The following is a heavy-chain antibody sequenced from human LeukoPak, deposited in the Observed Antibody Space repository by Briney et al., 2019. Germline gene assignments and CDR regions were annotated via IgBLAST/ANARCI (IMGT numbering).Heavy chain of an antibody. CDR1: GYSISSGYY. Sequence: SETLSLTCTVSGYSISSGYYWGWIRQPPGKGLEWIGSIYHSGSTYYNPSLKSRVTISVDTSKNQFSLKLNSVTAADTAVYYCAREGGAGAFDIWGQGTMVTVSS. D-gene: IGHD3-16*01. J-gene: IGHJ3*02. CDR2: IYHSGST. V-gene: IGHV4-38-2*02. CDR3: AREGGAGAFDI.